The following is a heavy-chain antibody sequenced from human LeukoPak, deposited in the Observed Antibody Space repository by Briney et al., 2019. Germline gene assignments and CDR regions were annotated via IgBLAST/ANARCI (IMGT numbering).Heavy chain of an antibody. CDR3: ARDYYGSGSYYLGDY. J-gene: IGHJ4*02. D-gene: IGHD3-10*01. CDR2: ISSSGSTI. CDR1: GFTFNNFE. V-gene: IGHV3-48*03. Sequence: GGSLRLSCAASGFTFNNFEMNWVRQAPGKGLEWVSYISSSGSTIYYADSVKGRFTISRDNAKNSLYLQMNSLRAEDTAVYYCARDYYGSGSYYLGDYWGQGTLVTVSS.